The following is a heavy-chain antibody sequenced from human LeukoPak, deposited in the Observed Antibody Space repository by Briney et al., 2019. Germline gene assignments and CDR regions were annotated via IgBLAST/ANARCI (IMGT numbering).Heavy chain of an antibody. CDR2: YDPEDGAI. CDR1: GYALTELS. CDR3: ARVGATYDAFDI. V-gene: IGHV1-24*01. D-gene: IGHD1-26*01. Sequence: GASVKVSCKVSGYALTELSMHWVRQALGKGLEWMGGYDPEDGAIIYAQKFQGRATVTEDTSTDTAHMELSRLTSEDTAVYYCARVGATYDAFDIWGQGTMVTVSS. J-gene: IGHJ3*02.